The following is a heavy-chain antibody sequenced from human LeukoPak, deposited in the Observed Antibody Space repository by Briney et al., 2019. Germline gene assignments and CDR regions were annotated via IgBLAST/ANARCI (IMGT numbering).Heavy chain of an antibody. V-gene: IGHV4-39*02. CDR1: GGSISSSSYY. CDR2: IYYSGST. D-gene: IGHD4-17*01. CDR3: AREGTTVTTGRAFDI. J-gene: IGHJ3*02. Sequence: SETLSLTCTVSGGSISSSSYYWGWIRQPPGKGLEWIGSIYYSGSTYYNPSLKSRVTISVDTSKNQFSLKLSSVTAADTAVYYCAREGTTVTTGRAFDIWGQGTMVTVSS.